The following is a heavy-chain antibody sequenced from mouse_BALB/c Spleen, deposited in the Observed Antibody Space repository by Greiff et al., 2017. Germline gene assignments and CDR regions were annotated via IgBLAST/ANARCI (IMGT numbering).Heavy chain of an antibody. Sequence: VKVVESGPGLVAPSQSLSITCTVSGFSLSRYSVHWVRQPPGKGLEWLGMIWGGGSTDYNSALKSRLSISKDNSKSQVFLKMNSLQTDDTAMYYCARKGGDYYYGSSLYYYAMDYWGQGTSVTVSS. CDR3: ARKGGDYYYGSSLYYYAMDY. D-gene: IGHD1-1*01. J-gene: IGHJ4*01. V-gene: IGHV2-6-4*01. CDR2: IWGGGST. CDR1: GFSLSRYS.